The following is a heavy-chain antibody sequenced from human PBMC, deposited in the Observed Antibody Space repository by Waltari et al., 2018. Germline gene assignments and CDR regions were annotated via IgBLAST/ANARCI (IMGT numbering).Heavy chain of an antibody. Sequence: QVQLVESGGGVVQPGRSLRLSCAASGFTFSSYGMHWVRQAPGKGLEWVAVIWYDASNKYYADSVKGRFTISRDNSKNTLYLQLNSLRAEDTAVYYCAKTSGYSSSWYYYYMDVWGKGTTVTVSS. CDR2: IWYDASNK. J-gene: IGHJ6*03. CDR3: AKTSGYSSSWYYYYMDV. D-gene: IGHD6-13*01. V-gene: IGHV3-33*06. CDR1: GFTFSSYG.